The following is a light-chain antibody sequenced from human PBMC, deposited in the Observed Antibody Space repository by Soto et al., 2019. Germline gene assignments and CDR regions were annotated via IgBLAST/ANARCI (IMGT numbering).Light chain of an antibody. Sequence: QSVLTQPPSVSGAPGQRVTISCTGSSSNIGAGYDVHWYQHHPGKAPKLMISDVSHRPSGVSSRFSGSKSSNTASLTISGLQAEDEADYYCSSYTTSSTQVFGGGTKVTVL. V-gene: IGLV1-40*01. CDR2: DVS. CDR1: SSNIGAGYD. J-gene: IGLJ2*01. CDR3: SSYTTSSTQV.